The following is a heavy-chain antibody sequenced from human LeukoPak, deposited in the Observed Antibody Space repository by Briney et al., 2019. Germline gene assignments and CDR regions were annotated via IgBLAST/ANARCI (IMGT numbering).Heavy chain of an antibody. Sequence: GGSLRLSCAASGFTFSSYSMNWVRQAPGKGLEWVSSISSSSSYIYYADSVKGRFTISRDNSKNTLYLQMNSLRAEDTAVYYCAKGGGLERPLPPPYYYYYMDVWGKGTTVTISS. D-gene: IGHD1-1*01. CDR3: AKGGGLERPLPPPYYYYYMDV. CDR1: GFTFSSYS. CDR2: ISSSSSYI. V-gene: IGHV3-21*04. J-gene: IGHJ6*03.